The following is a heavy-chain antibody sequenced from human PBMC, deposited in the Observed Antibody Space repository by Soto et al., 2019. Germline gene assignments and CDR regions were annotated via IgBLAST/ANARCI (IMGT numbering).Heavy chain of an antibody. V-gene: IGHV3-23*01. CDR1: GFTFSDYG. CDR3: AKVVGLVDPYDH. Sequence: PGGSLRLSCAASGFTFSDYGMSWVRQAPGKGLEWVSAVRASGGTTYYADSVRGRFTISRDNSKNTLYLQMSSLGAEDTAVYYCAKVVGLVDPYDHWGQGIQVTVSS. CDR2: VRASGGTT. J-gene: IGHJ4*02. D-gene: IGHD2-15*01.